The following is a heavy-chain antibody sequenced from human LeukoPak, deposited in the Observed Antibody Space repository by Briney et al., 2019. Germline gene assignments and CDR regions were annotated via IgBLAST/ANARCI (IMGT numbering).Heavy chain of an antibody. J-gene: IGHJ4*02. Sequence: KSGGSLRLSCAASGFTFSSYSMNWVRQAPGKGLEWVSSISSSSSYIYCADSVKGRFTISRDNAKNSLYLQMNSLRAEDTAVYYCASATYMVRGVTYYFDYWGQGTLVTVSS. CDR1: GFTFSSYS. V-gene: IGHV3-21*01. CDR2: ISSSSSYI. D-gene: IGHD3-10*01. CDR3: ASATYMVRGVTYYFDY.